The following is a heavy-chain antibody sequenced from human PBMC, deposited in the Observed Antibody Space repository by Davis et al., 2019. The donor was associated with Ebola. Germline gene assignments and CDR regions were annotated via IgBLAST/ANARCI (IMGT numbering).Heavy chain of an antibody. Sequence: HSQTLSLTCAISGDSVSGNSGAWSWIRQSPSRGLEWLGRTYYTSKWNDDYAASVKSRIIINPDISKNQFSLQLNSVTPEDTAVYYCARGWLRTGFDYWGQGAPVTVSS. V-gene: IGHV6-1*01. CDR2: TYYTSKWND. J-gene: IGHJ4*02. CDR3: ARGWLRTGFDY. CDR1: GDSVSGNSGA. D-gene: IGHD5-12*01.